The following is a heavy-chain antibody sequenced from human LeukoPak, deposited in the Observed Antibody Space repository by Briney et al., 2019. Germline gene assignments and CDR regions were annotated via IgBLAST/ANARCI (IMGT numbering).Heavy chain of an antibody. CDR3: ARRIDGRDLWSAYPLGAFDI. CDR1: GGPISSYY. V-gene: IGHV4-59*08. Sequence: SETLSLTCTVSGGPISSYYWSWIRQPPGKGLEWIGYIYYSGSTNYNPSLKSRVTISVDTSKNQFSLKLSSVTAADTAVYFCARRIDGRDLWSAYPLGAFDIWGQGTVVTVSS. D-gene: IGHD3-3*01. CDR2: IYYSGST. J-gene: IGHJ3*02.